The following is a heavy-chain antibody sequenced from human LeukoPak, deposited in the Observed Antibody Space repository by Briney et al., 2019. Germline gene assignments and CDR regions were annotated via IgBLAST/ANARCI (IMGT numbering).Heavy chain of an antibody. D-gene: IGHD4-17*01. J-gene: IGHJ5*02. V-gene: IGHV3-21*01. CDR1: GFTFSNYG. CDR2: ISSSSSYI. CDR3: AGEVTTGNWFDP. Sequence: GGTLRLSCAASGFTFSNYGMNWVRQAPGKGLEWVSSISSSSSYIYYADSVKGRFTISRDNAKNSLYLQMNSLRAEDTAVYYCAGEVTTGNWFDPWGQGTLVTVSS.